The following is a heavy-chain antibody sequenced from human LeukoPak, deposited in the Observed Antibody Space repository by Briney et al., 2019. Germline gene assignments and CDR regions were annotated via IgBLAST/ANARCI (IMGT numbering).Heavy chain of an antibody. CDR3: ARGAPPLGS. Sequence: GGSLRLSCTASAFTFSDYYMSWIRQAPGKGLEWVSHISSSGGTIYYAESVKGRFTISRDNTKKSLYLQMNSLRVEDTAIYYCARGAPPLGSWGQGTLVTASS. CDR1: AFTFSDYY. CDR2: ISSSGGTI. V-gene: IGHV3-11*01. D-gene: IGHD3-16*01. J-gene: IGHJ5*02.